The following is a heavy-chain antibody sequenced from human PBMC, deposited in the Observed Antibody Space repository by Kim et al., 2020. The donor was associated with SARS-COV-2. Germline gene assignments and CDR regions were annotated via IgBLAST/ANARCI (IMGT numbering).Heavy chain of an antibody. CDR2: IFYSGST. V-gene: IGHV4-59*13. Sequence: SETLSLTCSVSGGSISSYYWSWIRQPPGKGLEWIGYIFYSGSTNYNPSLKSRVTISVDTSKNQFSLKLTSVIAADTAVYYCARAGAWQLVLNYWGQGTLVTVSS. CDR3: ARAGAWQLVLNY. D-gene: IGHD6-6*01. CDR1: GGSISSYY. J-gene: IGHJ4*02.